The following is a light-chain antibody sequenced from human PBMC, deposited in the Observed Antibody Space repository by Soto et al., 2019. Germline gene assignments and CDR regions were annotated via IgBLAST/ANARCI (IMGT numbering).Light chain of an antibody. Sequence: QSALTQPRSVSGSPGQSVTISCTGTSSDVGGYNYVSWYQQHTGKAPKLMIYAVSERPSGVPDRFSGFKSGNTASLTISGLQAEDEADYYCCSYAGTYSFDVVFGGGTQLTVL. V-gene: IGLV2-11*01. J-gene: IGLJ2*01. CDR2: AVS. CDR3: CSYAGTYSFDVV. CDR1: SSDVGGYNY.